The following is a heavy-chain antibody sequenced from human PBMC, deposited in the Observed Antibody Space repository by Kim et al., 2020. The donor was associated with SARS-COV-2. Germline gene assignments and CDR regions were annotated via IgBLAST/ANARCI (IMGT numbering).Heavy chain of an antibody. CDR3: ARSIAVAGNHFDY. CDR1: GGSISSSSYY. J-gene: IGHJ4*02. D-gene: IGHD6-19*01. Sequence: SETLSLTCTVSGGSISSSSYYWGWIRQPPGKGLEWIGSIYYSGSTYYNPSLKSRVTISVDTSKNQFSLKLSSVTAADTAVYYCARSIAVAGNHFDYWGQGTLVTVSS. V-gene: IGHV4-39*01. CDR2: IYYSGST.